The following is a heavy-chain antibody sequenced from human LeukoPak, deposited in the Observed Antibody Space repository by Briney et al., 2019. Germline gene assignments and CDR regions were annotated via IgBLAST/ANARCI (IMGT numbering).Heavy chain of an antibody. V-gene: IGHV4-61*01. J-gene: IGHJ6*04. CDR3: ARGDITMVRGVIHYGMDV. CDR1: GGSVSSGSYY. Sequence: SETLSLTCTVSGGSVSSGSYYWSWIRQPPGKGLEWIGYIYYSGSTNYNPSLKSRVTISVDTSKNQFSLKLSSVTAADTAVYYCARGDITMVRGVIHYGMDVWGKGTTVTVSS. D-gene: IGHD3-10*01. CDR2: IYYSGST.